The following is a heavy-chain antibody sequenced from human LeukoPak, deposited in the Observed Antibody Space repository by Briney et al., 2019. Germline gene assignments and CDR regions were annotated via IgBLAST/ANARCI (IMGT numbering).Heavy chain of an antibody. Sequence: GGSLRLSCAASGFTFSSYAMRWVRQAPGKGLEWVAVISYDGSNKYYADSVKGRFTISRDNSKNTLYLQMNSLRAEDTAVYYCARQLYGSGSWHLDYWGQGTLVTVSS. CDR1: GFTFSSYA. V-gene: IGHV3-30*04. D-gene: IGHD3-10*01. CDR2: ISYDGSNK. J-gene: IGHJ4*02. CDR3: ARQLYGSGSWHLDY.